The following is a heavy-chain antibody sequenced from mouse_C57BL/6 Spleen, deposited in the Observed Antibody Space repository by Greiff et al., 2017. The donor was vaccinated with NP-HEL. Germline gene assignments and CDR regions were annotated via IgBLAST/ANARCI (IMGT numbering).Heavy chain of an antibody. CDR2: ISSGSSTI. J-gene: IGHJ4*01. CDR3: ARPRYDYDEDAMDY. D-gene: IGHD2-4*01. V-gene: IGHV5-17*01. CDR1: GFTFSDYG. Sequence: EVHLVESGGGLVKPGGSLKLSCAASGFTFSDYGMHWVRQAPEKGLEWVAYISSGSSTIYYADTVKGRFTISRDNAKNTLFLQMTRLRSEDTAMYYCARPRYDYDEDAMDYWGQGTSVTVSS.